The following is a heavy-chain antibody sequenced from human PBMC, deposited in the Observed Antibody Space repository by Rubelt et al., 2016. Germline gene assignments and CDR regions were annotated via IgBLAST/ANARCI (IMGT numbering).Heavy chain of an antibody. CDR2: INDSGTT. J-gene: IGHJ4*02. Sequence: QEQLKQWGAGLLEASETLSLTCAVYGGPFSGYYWSWIRQPPGKGLEWIGEINDSGTTNYNPSLKSRVTISADTSKNQFSLKLSSVTASDTAVYYWAGVLHCSVDTCREIWGQGTPVIASS. V-gene: IGHV4-34*01. D-gene: IGHD2-15*01. CDR1: GGPFSGYY. CDR3: AGVLHCSVDTCREI.